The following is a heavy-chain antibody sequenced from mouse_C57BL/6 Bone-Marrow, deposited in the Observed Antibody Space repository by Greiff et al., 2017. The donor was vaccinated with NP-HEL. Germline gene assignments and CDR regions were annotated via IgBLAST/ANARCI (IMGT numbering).Heavy chain of an antibody. J-gene: IGHJ4*01. CDR3: ARSWLLRSVAMDY. D-gene: IGHD2-3*01. CDR1: GYSITSGYD. CDR2: ISYSGST. V-gene: IGHV3-1*01. Sequence: DVKLQESGPGMVKPSQSLSLTCTVTGYSITSGYDWHWIRHFPGNKLEWMGYISYSGSTNYNPSLKSRISITHDTSKNHFFLKLNSVTTEDTATYYCARSWLLRSVAMDYWGQGTSVTVSS.